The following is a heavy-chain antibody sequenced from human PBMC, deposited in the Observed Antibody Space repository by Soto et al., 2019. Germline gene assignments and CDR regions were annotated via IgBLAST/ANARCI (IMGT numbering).Heavy chain of an antibody. CDR1: GFTFSSYA. D-gene: IGHD2-15*01. CDR2: ISSNGGST. V-gene: IGHV3-64*01. J-gene: IGHJ5*02. CDR3: ARESCSGGNCYSGWFDP. Sequence: EVQLVESGGGLVQPGGSLRLSCAASGFTFSSYAMHWVRQAPGKGLEYVSAISSNGGSTYYANSVKGRFTISRDNSKNTLYLQMGSPRAEDMAVYYCARESCSGGNCYSGWFDPWGQGTLVTVSS.